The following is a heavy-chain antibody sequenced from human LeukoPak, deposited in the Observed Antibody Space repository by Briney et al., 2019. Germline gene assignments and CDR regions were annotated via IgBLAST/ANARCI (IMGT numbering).Heavy chain of an antibody. CDR3: ARDPSYDPFPYYYMDV. V-gene: IGHV1-3*01. Sequence: ASVKVSCKASGYTFTSYAMHWVRQAPGQRLEWMGWINAGNGNTKYSQKFQGRVTITRDTSASTAYMELSSLRSEDTAVYYCARDPSYDPFPYYYMDVWGKGTTVTVSS. J-gene: IGHJ6*03. D-gene: IGHD3-3*01. CDR1: GYTFTSYA. CDR2: INAGNGNT.